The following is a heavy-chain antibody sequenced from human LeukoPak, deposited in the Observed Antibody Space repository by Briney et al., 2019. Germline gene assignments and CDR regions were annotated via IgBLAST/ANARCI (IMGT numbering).Heavy chain of an antibody. D-gene: IGHD3-10*01. CDR3: ARGSYYGSGRKKSPNYYYYGMDV. CDR1: GGSFGGYY. Sequence: PSETLSLTCAVYGGSFGGYYWSWIRQPPGKGLERIGEINHSGSTNYNPSLKSRVTISVDTSKNQFSLKLSSVTAADTAVYYCARGSYYGSGRKKSPNYYYYGMDVWGKGTTVTVSS. CDR2: INHSGST. V-gene: IGHV4-34*01. J-gene: IGHJ6*04.